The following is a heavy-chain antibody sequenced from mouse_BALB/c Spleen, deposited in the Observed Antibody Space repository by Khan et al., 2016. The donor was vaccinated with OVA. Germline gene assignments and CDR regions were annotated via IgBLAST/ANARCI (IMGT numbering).Heavy chain of an antibody. V-gene: IGHV5-15*02. D-gene: IGHD1-2*01. CDR1: GFTFSDYG. Sequence: EVQLQESGGGLVQPGGSRKLSCAASGFTFSDYGMAWVRQAPGKGPEWVAFISDLAYTFYYADTVTGRFTLSRENAKNNLYLEMSSLRSGDTAMYYCARGGGTAPFAYWGQGTLVTVSA. J-gene: IGHJ3*01. CDR2: ISDLAYTF. CDR3: ARGGGTAPFAY.